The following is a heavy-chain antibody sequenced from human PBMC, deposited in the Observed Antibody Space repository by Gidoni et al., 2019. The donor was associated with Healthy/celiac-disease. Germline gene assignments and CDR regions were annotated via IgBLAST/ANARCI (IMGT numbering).Heavy chain of an antibody. Sequence: EVPLGESGGGLVQPGGSIRLSCAAAGFTVRSNYMSWVRQAPGKGLEWVSVIYSGSSTYYADSVKGRFTISRDNSENTLYLQMNSLRAEDTAVYYCAREHYYDSSGYYHCGQGTLVTVSS. CDR1: GFTVRSNY. J-gene: IGHJ5*02. V-gene: IGHV3-66*01. CDR3: AREHYYDSSGYYH. CDR2: IYSGSST. D-gene: IGHD3-22*01.